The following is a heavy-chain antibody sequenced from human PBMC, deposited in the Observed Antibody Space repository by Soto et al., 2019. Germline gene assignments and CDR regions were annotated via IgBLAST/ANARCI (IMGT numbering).Heavy chain of an antibody. CDR3: ARDRAYYYGSSGYYDY. V-gene: IGHV1-69*13. Sequence: SVKVSCKASGGTFSSYAISWVRQAPGQGLEWMGGLIPIFGTANYAQKFQGGVTITADESTSTAYMELSSLRSEDTAVYYCARDRAYYYGSSGYYDYWGQGTLVTVSS. CDR2: LIPIFGTA. J-gene: IGHJ4*02. CDR1: GGTFSSYA. D-gene: IGHD3-22*01.